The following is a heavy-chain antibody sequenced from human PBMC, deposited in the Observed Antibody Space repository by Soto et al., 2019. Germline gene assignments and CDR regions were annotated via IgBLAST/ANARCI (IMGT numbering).Heavy chain of an antibody. CDR2: IIPIFGTA. CDR3: ARDPNSYGPHSSYWYFDL. D-gene: IGHD5-18*01. J-gene: IGHJ2*01. CDR1: GGTFSSYA. Sequence: QVQLVQSGAEVKKPGSSVKVSCKASGGTFSSYAISWVRQAPGQGLEWMGGIIPIFGTANYAQKFQGRVTITADKSTSTAYMELSSLRSEDTAVYSCARDPNSYGPHSSYWYFDLWGRGTLVTVSS. V-gene: IGHV1-69*06.